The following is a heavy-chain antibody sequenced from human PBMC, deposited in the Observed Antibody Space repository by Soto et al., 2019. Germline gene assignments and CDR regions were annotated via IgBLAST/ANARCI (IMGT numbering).Heavy chain of an antibody. Sequence: QVQLVQSGAEVKKPGASVKVSCKASGYTFTSYGISWVRQAPGQGLEWMGWISAYNGNTNYAQKPQGRVTMTTDTSTSTAYMELRSLRSDDTAVYYCARDREARTTPLNWFDPWGQGTLVTVSS. J-gene: IGHJ5*02. CDR1: GYTFTSYG. CDR3: ARDREARTTPLNWFDP. V-gene: IGHV1-18*01. CDR2: ISAYNGNT. D-gene: IGHD1-1*01.